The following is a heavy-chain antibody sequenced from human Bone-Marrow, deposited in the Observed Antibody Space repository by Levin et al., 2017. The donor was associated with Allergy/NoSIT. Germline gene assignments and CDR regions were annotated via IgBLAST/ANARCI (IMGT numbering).Heavy chain of an antibody. CDR2: ISYTGGNE. D-gene: IGHD7-27*01. Sequence: GESLKISCVASGFIFSDYAMHWVRQAPGKGLEWVTYISYTGGNEYYADPVKGRFTVSRDNSKNTLFLQMKSLRTEDTAVYFCAGEGTLTSAQGEAGEGGVQGTMVTVSS. J-gene: IGHJ3*01. V-gene: IGHV3-30-3*01. CDR1: GFIFSDYA. CDR3: AGEGTLTSAQGEAGEG.